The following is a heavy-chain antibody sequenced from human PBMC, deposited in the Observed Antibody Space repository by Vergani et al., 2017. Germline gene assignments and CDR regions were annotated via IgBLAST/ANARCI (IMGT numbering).Heavy chain of an antibody. Sequence: QVQLQQWGAGLLKPSETLSLTCAVYGGSFSGYYWCWIRQPPGKGLEWIGEINHSGSTNYNPSLKSRVTISIDTSKNQFTLKLSSVTAADTAVYYCARDVRRGYSGYVNYWGQGTLVTVSS. V-gene: IGHV4-34*01. CDR3: ARDVRRGYSGYVNY. CDR2: INHSGST. D-gene: IGHD5-12*01. CDR1: GGSFSGYY. J-gene: IGHJ4*02.